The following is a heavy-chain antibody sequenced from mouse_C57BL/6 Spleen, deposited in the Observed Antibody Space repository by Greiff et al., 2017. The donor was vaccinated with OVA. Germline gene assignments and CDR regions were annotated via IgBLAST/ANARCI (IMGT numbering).Heavy chain of an antibody. D-gene: IGHD2-3*01. V-gene: IGHV5-9-1*02. CDR1: GFTFSSYA. CDR2: ISSGGDYI. CDR3: TRDHGGYSYYFDY. J-gene: IGHJ2*01. Sequence: EVKLMESGEGLVKPGGSLKLSCAASGFTFSSYAMSWVRQTPEKRLEWVAYISSGGDYIYYADTVKGRFTISRDNARNTLYLQMSSLKSEDTAMYYCTRDHGGYSYYFDYWGQGTTLTVSS.